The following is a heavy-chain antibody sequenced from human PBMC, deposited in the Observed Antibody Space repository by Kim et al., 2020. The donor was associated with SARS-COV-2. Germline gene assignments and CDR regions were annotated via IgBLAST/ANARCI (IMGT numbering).Heavy chain of an antibody. J-gene: IGHJ3*02. V-gene: IGHV1-69*13. D-gene: IGHD3-22*01. Sequence: SVKVSCKASGGTFSSYAISWVRQAPGQGLEWMGGIIPIFGTANYAQKFQGRVTITADESTSTAYMELSSLRSEDTAVYYCARVRDSSGYPETWSAAHDAFDIWGQGTMVTVSS. CDR1: GGTFSSYA. CDR2: IIPIFGTA. CDR3: ARVRDSSGYPETWSAAHDAFDI.